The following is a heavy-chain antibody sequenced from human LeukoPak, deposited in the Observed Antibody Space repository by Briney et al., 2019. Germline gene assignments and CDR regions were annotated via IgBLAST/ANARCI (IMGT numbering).Heavy chain of an antibody. CDR2: LIASGSTT. D-gene: IGHD5-18*01. V-gene: IGHV3-23*01. CDR1: GFAFSKYA. CDR3: AKNAGYSYGLYYFDY. J-gene: IGHJ4*02. Sequence: GGSLRLSCAASGFAFSKYAMSWVRQAPGKGLEWVSSLIASGSTTYYADSVKGRFTISRDNSKNTVHLQMDSLRAEDSALYYCAKNAGYSYGLYYFDYWGQGTLVTVSS.